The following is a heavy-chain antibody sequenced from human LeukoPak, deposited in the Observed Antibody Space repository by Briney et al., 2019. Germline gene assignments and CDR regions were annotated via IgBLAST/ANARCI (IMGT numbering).Heavy chain of an antibody. D-gene: IGHD4-17*01. J-gene: IGHJ4*02. CDR3: ARDHRPNEYWATVPRSVDYFDY. V-gene: IGHV1-46*01. CDR1: GYTFTSYY. CDR2: INPSGGST. Sequence: ASVKVSCKASGYTFTSYYMHWVRQAPGQGLEWMGIINPSGGSTSYAQKFQGRVTITRDTSTSTVYMELSSLRSEDTAVYYCARDHRPNEYWATVPRSVDYFDYWGQGTLVTVSS.